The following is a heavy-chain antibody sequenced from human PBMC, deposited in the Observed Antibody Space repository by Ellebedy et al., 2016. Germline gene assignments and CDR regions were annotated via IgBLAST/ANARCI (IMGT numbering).Heavy chain of an antibody. CDR1: GFTFSSYA. V-gene: IGHV3-74*01. J-gene: IGHJ4*02. CDR3: ARTQFTSGGSCYSL. Sequence: GGSLRLSCSASGFTFSSYAMHWVRQAPGKGLVWVSRINSDGSSTSYADSVKGRFTISRDNAKNTLYLQMNSLRAEDTAVYYCARTQFTSGGSCYSLWGQGTLVTVSS. CDR2: INSDGSST. D-gene: IGHD2-15*01.